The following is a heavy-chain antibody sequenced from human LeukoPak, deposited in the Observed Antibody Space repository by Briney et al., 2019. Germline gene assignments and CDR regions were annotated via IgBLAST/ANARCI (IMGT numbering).Heavy chain of an antibody. Sequence: GRSLRLSCAASGFTFDDYAMHWVRQAPGKGLEWFSGISWNSGSIGYADSVKGRFTISRDNAKNSLYLQMNSLRAEDTALYYCAKDIGSGYYYVSAFDIWGQGTMVTVPS. CDR3: AKDIGSGYYYVSAFDI. J-gene: IGHJ3*02. D-gene: IGHD3-22*01. CDR2: ISWNSGSI. V-gene: IGHV3-9*01. CDR1: GFTFDDYA.